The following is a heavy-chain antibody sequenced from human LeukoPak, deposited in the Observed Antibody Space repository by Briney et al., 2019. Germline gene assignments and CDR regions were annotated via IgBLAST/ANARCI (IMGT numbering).Heavy chain of an antibody. J-gene: IGHJ3*02. V-gene: IGHV3-23*01. Sequence: GGSLRLSCAASGFTFTSYAMSWVRQAPGKGLEWVSAISSSGGNTYYADSVKGRFTISRDNSKNTLYLRMNSLRAEDTAPYYCAKPNSGYTAFHIWGQGTMVTVSS. CDR2: ISSSGGNT. CDR3: AKPNSGYTAFHI. CDR1: GFTFTSYA. D-gene: IGHD3-22*01.